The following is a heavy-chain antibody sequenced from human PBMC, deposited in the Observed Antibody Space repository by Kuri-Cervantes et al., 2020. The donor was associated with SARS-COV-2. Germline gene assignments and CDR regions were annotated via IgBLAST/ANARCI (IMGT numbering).Heavy chain of an antibody. CDR2: ISYDGSNK. D-gene: IGHD6-13*01. J-gene: IGHJ3*02. CDR3: ARDMFQQLVEVAAFDI. Sequence: GESLKISCAASGFTFSSYAMHWVRQAPGKGLEWVAVISYDGSNKYYADSVKGRFTISRDNSKNTLYLQMNSLRAEDTAVYYCARDMFQQLVEVAAFDIWGQGTIVTVSS. V-gene: IGHV3-30-3*01. CDR1: GFTFSSYA.